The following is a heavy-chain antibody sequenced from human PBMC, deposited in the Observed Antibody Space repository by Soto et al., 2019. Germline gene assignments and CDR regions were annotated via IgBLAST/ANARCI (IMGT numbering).Heavy chain of an antibody. D-gene: IGHD4-4*01. CDR1: GQSFPNSL. CDR3: ARKHAAYSQTE. Sequence: GDAVKVSCQFSGQSFPNSLISFVRQTPGKFLEWMVFIFLADSDTKYIPSFQGQVTISADRSINTAYLQWTSLKASDSAIYYCARKHAAYSQTE. CDR2: IFLADSDT. J-gene: IGHJ1*01. V-gene: IGHV5-51*01.